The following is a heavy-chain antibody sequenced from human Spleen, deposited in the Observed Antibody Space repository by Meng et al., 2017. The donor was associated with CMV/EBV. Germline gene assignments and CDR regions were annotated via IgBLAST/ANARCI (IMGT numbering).Heavy chain of an antibody. D-gene: IGHD2-2*02. CDR1: GYSFTNHW. V-gene: IGHV5-51*01. Sequence: KVSCKGSGYSFTNHWIGWVRQMPGKGLEWMGIIYPGDSDTRYSPSFQGQVTISADKSISTAYLQWSSLKASDTAMYYCARLPCSTTSCYNPRDDWFDPWGQGTLVTVSS. CDR3: ARLPCSTTSCYNPRDDWFDP. J-gene: IGHJ5*02. CDR2: IYPGDSDT.